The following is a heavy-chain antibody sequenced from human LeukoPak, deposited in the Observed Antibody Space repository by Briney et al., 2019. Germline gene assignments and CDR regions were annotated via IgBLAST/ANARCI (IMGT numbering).Heavy chain of an antibody. V-gene: IGHV1-69*05. CDR1: GGTFSSYA. CDR3: ARGDLNYYDSSGYYYHYYYYMDV. Sequence: GASVKVSCKASGGTFSSYAISWVRQAPGQGLEWMGGIIPIFGTANYAQKFQGRVTITTDESTSTAYMELSSLRSEDTAVYYCARGDLNYYDSSGYYYHYYYYMDVWGKGTMVTVSS. D-gene: IGHD3-22*01. CDR2: IIPIFGTA. J-gene: IGHJ6*03.